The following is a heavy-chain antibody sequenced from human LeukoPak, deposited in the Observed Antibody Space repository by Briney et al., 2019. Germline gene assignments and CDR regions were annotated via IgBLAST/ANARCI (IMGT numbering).Heavy chain of an antibody. D-gene: IGHD5-12*01. CDR3: AKDYEAFDI. J-gene: IGHJ3*02. CDR2: ISYDGSNS. Sequence: GGSLRLSCAASGFTFSSYGMHWVRQAPGKGLEWVALISYDGSNSYYADSVKGRFTMSRDNSKNTLYLQMNSLRAEDTAAYYCAKDYEAFDIWGQGTMVTVSS. V-gene: IGHV3-30*18. CDR1: GFTFSSYG.